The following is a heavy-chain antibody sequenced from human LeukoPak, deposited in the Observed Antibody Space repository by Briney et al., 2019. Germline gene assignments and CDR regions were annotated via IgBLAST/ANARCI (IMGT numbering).Heavy chain of an antibody. V-gene: IGHV4-61*02. CDR3: ASTISSGGAFDI. D-gene: IGHD3-22*01. CDR1: GGSISSGFYY. J-gene: IGHJ3*02. Sequence: PSETLSLTCTVSGGSISSGFYYWSWIRQPAGKGLEWIGRIYSSGSTNYNPSLKSRVTISVDTSKNQSSLNLSPVTAADTAVYYCASTISSGGAFDIWGQGTVVTVPS. CDR2: IYSSGST.